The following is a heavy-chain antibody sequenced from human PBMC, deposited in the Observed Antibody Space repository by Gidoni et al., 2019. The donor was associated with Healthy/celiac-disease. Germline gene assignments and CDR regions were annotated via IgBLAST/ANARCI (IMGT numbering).Heavy chain of an antibody. CDR2: FDPEDGET. D-gene: IGHD4-17*01. CDR3: ATVMTTVTRSDAFDI. CDR1: GDTLTELS. V-gene: IGHV1-24*01. J-gene: IGHJ3*02. Sequence: QVQLVQSGAEVKKPGASVKVSCKVAGDTLTELSMHWVRQAPGKGLEWMGGFDPEDGETIYAQKFQGRVTMTEDTATDTAYMELSSLRSEDTAVYYCATVMTTVTRSDAFDIWGQGTMVTVSS.